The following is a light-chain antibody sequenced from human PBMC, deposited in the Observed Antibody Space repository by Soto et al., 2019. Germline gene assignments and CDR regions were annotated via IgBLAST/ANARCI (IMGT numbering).Light chain of an antibody. CDR2: DVT. J-gene: IGLJ1*01. V-gene: IGLV2-11*01. Sequence: QSALTQPRSVSGSPGQSVTISCTGTSSDVGRYNYVSWYQQYPGKAPQLMIYDVTKRPSGVPGRFSGSKSGNTASLTISGLQAYDEADYFCCSYVGSYSFVFGTGTKLTVL. CDR3: CSYVGSYSFV. CDR1: SSDVGRYNY.